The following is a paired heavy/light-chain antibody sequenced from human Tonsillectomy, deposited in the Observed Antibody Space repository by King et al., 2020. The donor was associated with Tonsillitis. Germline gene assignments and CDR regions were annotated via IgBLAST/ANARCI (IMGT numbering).Light chain of an antibody. CDR1: QSVSSN. CDR2: ATS. J-gene: IGKJ4*01. CDR3: QQHNNWPLT. V-gene: IGKV3-15*01. Sequence: EIVMTQSPATLSVSPGERATLSCRASQSVSSNLAWYHQRPGQAPRLLIYATSARATGIAARFSASGSGTEFTLTISGLQPEDFGIYYCQQHNNWPLTFGGGTKVEIK.
Heavy chain of an antibody. Sequence: QLQLQEAGPGLVKPSETLSLTCTVSGGSITSSTFYWGWVRQPPGKGLEWIGAIFYGGSTYYNPSLESRVTISVDTSKNQFSLKLNSVTAADTAVYYCTRRWSGHSNYDWDPPHHWGQGTLVTVSS. J-gene: IGHJ5*02. V-gene: IGHV4-39*01. CDR2: IFYGGST. D-gene: IGHD5-12*01. CDR3: TRRWSGHSNYDWDPPHH. CDR1: GGSITSSTFY.